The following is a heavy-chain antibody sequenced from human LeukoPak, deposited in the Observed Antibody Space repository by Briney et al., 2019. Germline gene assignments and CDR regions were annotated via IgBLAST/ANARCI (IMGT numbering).Heavy chain of an antibody. CDR2: IIPIFGTA. CDR3: ARYYYDSSGYYSPFDY. D-gene: IGHD3-22*01. J-gene: IGHJ4*02. CDR1: GGAFSSYA. V-gene: IGHV1-69*05. Sequence: SVKVSCKASGGAFSSYAISWVRQAPGQGLEWMGGIIPIFGTANYAQKLQGRVTMTTDTSTSTAYMELRSLRSDDTAVYYCARYYYDSSGYYSPFDYWGQGTLVTVSS.